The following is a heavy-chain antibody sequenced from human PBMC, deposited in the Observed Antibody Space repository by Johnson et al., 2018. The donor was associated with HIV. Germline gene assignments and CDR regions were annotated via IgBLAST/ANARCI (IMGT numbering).Heavy chain of an antibody. V-gene: IGHV3-38-3*01. J-gene: IGHJ3*02. Sequence: VQLVESGGGLIQPGGSLRLSCAASGFTVSNNEMRWVRQAPGKGLEWVSSISDGSTYSADSRKVRFTISRDNSKNTLYLQMNSLRAEDTAVYYCARSNSGNSAFDIRGQGTMVTGSA. CDR1: GFTVSNNE. CDR3: ARSNSGNSAFDI. D-gene: IGHD1-26*01. CDR2: ISDGST.